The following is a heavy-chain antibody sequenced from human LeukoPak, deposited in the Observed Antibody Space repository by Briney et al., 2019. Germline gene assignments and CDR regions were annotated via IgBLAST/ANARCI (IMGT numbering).Heavy chain of an antibody. D-gene: IGHD3-10*01. CDR1: GYTFTSCD. CDR3: ARGQARAVRGVINAY. V-gene: IGHV1-8*01. J-gene: IGHJ4*02. Sequence: GASVKVSCKASGYTFTSCDINWVRQATGQGLEWMGWMNPNSGNTGYAQKFQGRVTMTRNTSISTAYMELSSLRSEDTAVYYCARGQARAVRGVINAYWGQGTLVTVSS. CDR2: MNPNSGNT.